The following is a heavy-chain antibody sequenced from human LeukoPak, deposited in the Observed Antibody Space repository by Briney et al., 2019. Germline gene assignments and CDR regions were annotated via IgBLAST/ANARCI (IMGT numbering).Heavy chain of an antibody. CDR2: ISSSSSYI. V-gene: IGHV3-21*01. D-gene: IGHD3-16*01. Sequence: GGSLRLSCAVSGFTFCSYSMNWVRQAPGKGLEWVSSISSSSSYIYYADSVKGRFTISRYHAKNSLYLQMNSLRAGDTAVYYCARDVHYDYAWGSYPVVGYWGQGTLVTVSS. CDR3: ARDVHYDYAWGSYPVVGY. J-gene: IGHJ4*02. CDR1: GFTFCSYS.